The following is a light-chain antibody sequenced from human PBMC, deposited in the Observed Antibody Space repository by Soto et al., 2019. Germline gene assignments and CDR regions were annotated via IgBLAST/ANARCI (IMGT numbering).Light chain of an antibody. J-gene: IGLJ1*01. Sequence: QSALTQPPSASGSPGQSVTVSCTGTSSDMGVYHYVSWYQQHPGKAPKLLIYEVTKRPSGVPDRFSGSKSGNTASLTVSGLQADDEADYYCSSYAGSNNYVFGTGTKLTVL. V-gene: IGLV2-8*01. CDR1: SSDMGVYHY. CDR3: SSYAGSNNYV. CDR2: EVT.